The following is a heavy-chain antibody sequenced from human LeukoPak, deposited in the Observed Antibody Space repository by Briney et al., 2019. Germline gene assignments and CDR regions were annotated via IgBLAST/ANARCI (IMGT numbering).Heavy chain of an antibody. CDR1: GGSISSYY. CDR3: ARKQKYSSENDY. D-gene: IGHD6-19*01. V-gene: IGHV4-59*01. CDR2: TYYSGST. Sequence: PSETLSLTRTVSGGSISSYYWSWIRQPPGKGLEWIGYTYYSGSTNYNPSLKSRVTISVDTSKNQFSLKLSSVTAADTAVYYCARKQKYSSENDYWGQGTLVTVSS. J-gene: IGHJ4*02.